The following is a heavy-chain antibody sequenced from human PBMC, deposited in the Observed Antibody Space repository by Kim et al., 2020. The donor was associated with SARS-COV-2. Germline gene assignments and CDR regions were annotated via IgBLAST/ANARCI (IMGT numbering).Heavy chain of an antibody. J-gene: IGHJ4*02. V-gene: IGHV4-59*08. CDR3: PRLYVYQSCRIDY. CDR1: GGSINDYY. CDR2: IYYNGRT. D-gene: IGHD3-10*02. Sequence: SETLSLTCTVSGGSINDYYWTWIRQAPGKGLDWNGYIYYNGRTNYNPPLKSRVSISVDTSKNQFSLNRRSVTAADTAVYYCPRLYVYQSCRIDYCCQGT.